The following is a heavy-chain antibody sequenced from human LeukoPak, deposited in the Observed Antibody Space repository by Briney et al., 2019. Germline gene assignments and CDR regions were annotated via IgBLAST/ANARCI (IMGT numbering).Heavy chain of an antibody. J-gene: IGHJ6*03. CDR2: INHSGST. CDR1: GGSFSGYY. V-gene: IGHV4-34*01. Sequence: KPSETLSLTCAVYGGSFSGYYWSWIRQPPGKGLEWIGEINHSGSTNYNPSLKSRVTISVDTSKNQFSLKLSSVTAADTAVYYCARGPEGDGSPSYYYYYMDVWGKGTTVTVSS. CDR3: ARGPEGDGSPSYYYYYMDV. D-gene: IGHD3-10*01.